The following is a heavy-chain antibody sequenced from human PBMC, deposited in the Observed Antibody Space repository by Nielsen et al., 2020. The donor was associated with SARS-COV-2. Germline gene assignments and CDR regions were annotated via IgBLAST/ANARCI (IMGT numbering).Heavy chain of an antibody. Sequence: ASVKVSCKASGYTFTSYGISWVRRAPGQGLEWMGWISAYNGNTNYAQKLQGRVTMTTDTSTSTAYMELRSLRSDDTAVYYCARADYYDSSGDYWGQGTLVTVSS. D-gene: IGHD3-22*01. CDR3: ARADYYDSSGDY. J-gene: IGHJ4*02. CDR2: ISAYNGNT. V-gene: IGHV1-18*01. CDR1: GYTFTSYG.